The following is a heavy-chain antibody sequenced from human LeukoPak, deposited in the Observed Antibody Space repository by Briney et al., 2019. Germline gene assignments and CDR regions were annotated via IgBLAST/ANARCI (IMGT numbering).Heavy chain of an antibody. Sequence: ASVKVSCKASGYTFTSYGISWVRQAPGQGLEWMGWISAYNGNTNYAQKLQGRVTMTTDTSTSTAYMELRSLRSDDTAVYYCAREASYCGGDCPDDAFDIWGQGTMVTVS. V-gene: IGHV1-18*01. CDR1: GYTFTSYG. CDR3: AREASYCGGDCPDDAFDI. J-gene: IGHJ3*02. D-gene: IGHD2-21*02. CDR2: ISAYNGNT.